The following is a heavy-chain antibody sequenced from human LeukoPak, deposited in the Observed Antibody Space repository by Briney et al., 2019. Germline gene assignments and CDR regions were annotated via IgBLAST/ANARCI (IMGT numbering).Heavy chain of an antibody. CDR3: ASLAYCGGDCYSPYYYMDV. J-gene: IGHJ6*03. D-gene: IGHD2-21*02. V-gene: IGHV1-46*01. CDR2: INPSGGST. Sequence: ASVKVSCKASGYTFTSYYMHLVRQAPGQGLEWMGMINPSGGSTSYEQKFQGRVTMTWASSTSTVYMELSSLRSEDTAVYYCASLAYCGGDCYSPYYYMDVWGKGTTVTVSS. CDR1: GYTFTSYY.